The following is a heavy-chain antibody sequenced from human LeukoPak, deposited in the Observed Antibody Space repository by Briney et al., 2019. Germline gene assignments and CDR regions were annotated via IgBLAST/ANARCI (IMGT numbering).Heavy chain of an antibody. V-gene: IGHV3-7*03. CDR3: AKRGVVIRVILVGFHKEAYYFDS. D-gene: IGHD3-22*01. Sequence: GGSLRLSCTASGFTFSSYSMTWVRQAPGKGLEWVANIKHDGSEKYYVDSVRGRVTISRDNAKNSVYLQMNTLRADDTAVYFCAKRGVVIRVILVGFHKEAYYFDSWGQGALVTVSS. CDR2: IKHDGSEK. CDR1: GFTFSSYS. J-gene: IGHJ4*02.